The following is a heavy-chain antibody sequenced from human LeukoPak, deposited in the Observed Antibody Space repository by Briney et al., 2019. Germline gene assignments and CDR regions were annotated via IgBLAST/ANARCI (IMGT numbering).Heavy chain of an antibody. V-gene: IGHV1-18*01. J-gene: IGHJ6*02. Sequence: GASVKVSCKASGYTFTSYGISWVRQAPGQGLEWTGWISAYNGNTNYAQKLQGRVTMTTDTSTSTAYMELRSLRSDDTAVYYCARDVPSKSGSYSRYYYYGMDVWGQGTTVTVSS. CDR3: ARDVPSKSGSYSRYYYYGMDV. CDR1: GYTFTSYG. D-gene: IGHD1-26*01. CDR2: ISAYNGNT.